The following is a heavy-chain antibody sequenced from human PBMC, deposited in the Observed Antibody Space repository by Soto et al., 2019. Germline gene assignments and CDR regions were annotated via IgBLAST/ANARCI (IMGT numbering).Heavy chain of an antibody. J-gene: IGHJ4*02. V-gene: IGHV4-39*07. D-gene: IGHD6-13*01. CDR3: AREKLSSSWYPDY. CDR1: GGSISSSSYY. CDR2: IYYSGST. Sequence: SETLSLTCTVSGGSISSSSYYWGWIRQHPGRGLEWIGSIYYSGSTYYNPSLKSRVTISVDTSKNQFSLKLSSVTAADTAVYYCAREKLSSSWYPDYWGQGTLVTVSS.